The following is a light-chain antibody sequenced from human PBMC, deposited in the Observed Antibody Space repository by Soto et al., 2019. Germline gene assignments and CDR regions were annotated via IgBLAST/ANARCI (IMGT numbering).Light chain of an antibody. CDR2: GAS. J-gene: IGKJ1*01. CDR1: QSVSSSY. V-gene: IGKV3-20*01. Sequence: EIVLTQSPGTLSLSPEERATLSCRASQSVSSSYLAWDQQKPGQAPRLLIYGASSRATGIPDRFSGSGSGTAFTLTISSLEPEELAVYYCQRYGSSPRRFGQGTKVEI. CDR3: QRYGSSPRR.